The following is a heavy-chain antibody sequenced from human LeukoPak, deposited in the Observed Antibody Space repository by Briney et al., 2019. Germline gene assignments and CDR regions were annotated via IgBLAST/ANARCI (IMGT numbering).Heavy chain of an antibody. Sequence: PSETLSLTCAVYGGSFSGYYWSWIRQPPGKGLEWIGEINHSGSTNYNPSLKSRVTISVDTSKNQFSLKLSSVTAADTAVYYCARGKTVTTGFAFDIWGQGTMVTVSS. D-gene: IGHD4-17*01. V-gene: IGHV4-34*01. J-gene: IGHJ3*02. CDR3: ARGKTVTTGFAFDI. CDR2: INHSGST. CDR1: GGSFSGYY.